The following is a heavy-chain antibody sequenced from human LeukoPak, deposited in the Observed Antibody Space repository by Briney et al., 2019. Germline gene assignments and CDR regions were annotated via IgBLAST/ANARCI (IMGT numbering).Heavy chain of an antibody. D-gene: IGHD6-19*01. CDR3: ARAPTFSGWFDY. J-gene: IGHJ4*02. CDR2: ISSSSSYI. Sequence: GGSLRLSCAASGFTFSSYSMNWVRQAPGKGLEWVSSISSSSSYIYYADSVKGRFTISRDNPKNSLYLQMNSLRVEDTAVYYCARAPTFSGWFDYWGQGTLVTVSS. V-gene: IGHV3-21*01. CDR1: GFTFSSYS.